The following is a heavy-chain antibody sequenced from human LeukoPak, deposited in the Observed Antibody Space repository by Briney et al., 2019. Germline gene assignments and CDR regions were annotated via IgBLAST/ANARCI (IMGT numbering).Heavy chain of an antibody. D-gene: IGHD5/OR15-5a*01. Sequence: GQSLKISCKGSGYSFPSYWIGWVRQMTGKGLGWMGIIYPGDSDTTFSPSSQGQVPTSAEKSISTASLQWRSLEPPAPPMITCGRRRSTDAFDIWGQGTMVTVSS. CDR1: GYSFPSYW. CDR3: GRRRSTDAFDI. CDR2: IYPGDSDT. V-gene: IGHV5-51*01. J-gene: IGHJ3*02.